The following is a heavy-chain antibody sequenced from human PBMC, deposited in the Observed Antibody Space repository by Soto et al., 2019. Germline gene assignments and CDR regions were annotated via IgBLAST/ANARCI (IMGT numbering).Heavy chain of an antibody. CDR1: GYTFSSYA. Sequence: ASVKFSCKSSGYTFSSYAMHWVRQAPGQRLEWMGWINAGYGNTKSSQKFQDRVTISRDTSASTAYMELTSLRSEDTAVYYCARDTGDRTFDFWGQGTLVTGSS. J-gene: IGHJ4*02. D-gene: IGHD7-27*01. CDR3: ARDTGDRTFDF. V-gene: IGHV1-3*01. CDR2: INAGYGNT.